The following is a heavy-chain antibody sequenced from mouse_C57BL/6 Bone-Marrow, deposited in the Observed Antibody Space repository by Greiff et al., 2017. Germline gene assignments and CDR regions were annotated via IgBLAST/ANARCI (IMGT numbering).Heavy chain of an antibody. Sequence: VQLQQSGAELVRPGASVKLSCTASGFNIKDDYMHWVKQRPEQGLEWIGWIDPENGDTEYASKFQGKATITADTSSNTAYLQLSSLTSEDTAVYYCTTEGLLRTRGLCFAYWGQGTLVTVSA. J-gene: IGHJ3*01. D-gene: IGHD1-1*01. CDR3: TTEGLLRTRGLCFAY. CDR2: IDPENGDT. V-gene: IGHV14-4*01. CDR1: GFNIKDDY.